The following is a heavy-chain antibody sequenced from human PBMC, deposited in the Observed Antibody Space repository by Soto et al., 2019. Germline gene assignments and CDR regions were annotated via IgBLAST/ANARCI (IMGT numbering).Heavy chain of an antibody. Sequence: PSETLSLTCAVSGGSISSSNWWSWVRQHPGKGLEWIGEIYHSGSTNYNPSLKSRVTISVDKSKNQFSLKLSSVTAADTAVYYCARDIRGQLDYYGMDVWGQGTTVTVSS. J-gene: IGHJ6*02. D-gene: IGHD6-6*01. CDR1: GGSISSSNW. V-gene: IGHV4-4*02. CDR2: IYHSGST. CDR3: ARDIRGQLDYYGMDV.